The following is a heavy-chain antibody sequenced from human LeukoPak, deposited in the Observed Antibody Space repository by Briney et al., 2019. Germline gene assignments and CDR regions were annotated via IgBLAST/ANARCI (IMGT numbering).Heavy chain of an antibody. Sequence: GGSLRLSCAGSGFTVSSHAMHWVRQAPGKGLEWVAVLSYDGINENYADSLRGRFTISRDSFKNTLNLQMNSLTTDDTALYYCARETLRDLHWYFDLWGRGTLVTVSS. D-gene: IGHD3/OR15-3a*01. CDR3: ARETLRDLHWYFDL. V-gene: IGHV3-30-3*01. J-gene: IGHJ2*01. CDR1: GFTVSSHA. CDR2: LSYDGINE.